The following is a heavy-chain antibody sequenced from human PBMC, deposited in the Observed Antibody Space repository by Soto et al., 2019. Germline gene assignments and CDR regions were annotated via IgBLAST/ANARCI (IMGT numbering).Heavy chain of an antibody. Sequence: GESLKISCKGSGYSFTSYWIGWVRQMPGKGLEWMGIIYPGDSDTRYSPSFQGQVTISADKSISTAYLQWSSLKASDTAMYYCARQKNGYDSRGAFDIWGQGTMVTVSS. CDR2: IYPGDSDT. J-gene: IGHJ3*02. CDR1: GYSFTSYW. D-gene: IGHD5-12*01. CDR3: ARQKNGYDSRGAFDI. V-gene: IGHV5-51*01.